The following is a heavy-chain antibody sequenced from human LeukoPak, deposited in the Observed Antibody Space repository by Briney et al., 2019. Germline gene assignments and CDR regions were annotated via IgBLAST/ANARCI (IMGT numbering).Heavy chain of an antibody. V-gene: IGHV1-2*06. Sequence: GASVKVSCRASGYTFTDNHLYWVRQAPGQGLEWMGRIDPNSGGPNYAQKFQGRVTLARDTSISTAYMELSNLRSDDTAVYYCARERDISAFDLWGQGTMVTVSS. J-gene: IGHJ3*01. CDR3: ARERDISAFDL. CDR2: IDPNSGGP. CDR1: GYTFTDNH.